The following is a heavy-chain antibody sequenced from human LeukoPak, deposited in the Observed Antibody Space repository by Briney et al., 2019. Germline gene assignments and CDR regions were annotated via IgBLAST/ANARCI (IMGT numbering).Heavy chain of an antibody. Sequence: SETLSLTCTVSGGSISSYYWSWIRQPPGKGLEWIGYIYYSGSTNYNPSLKSRVTISVDTSKNQFSLKLSSVTAADTAAYYCARARIAVAGTEYYYYYGMDVWGQGTTDTVSS. J-gene: IGHJ6*02. CDR2: IYYSGST. D-gene: IGHD6-19*01. CDR3: ARARIAVAGTEYYYYYGMDV. CDR1: GGSISSYY. V-gene: IGHV4-59*01.